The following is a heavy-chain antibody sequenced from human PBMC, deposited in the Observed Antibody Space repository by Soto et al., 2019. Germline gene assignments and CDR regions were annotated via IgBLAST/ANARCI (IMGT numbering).Heavy chain of an antibody. V-gene: IGHV4-39*07. Sequence: PWETLSRTCTVSGDSINSGTYYWGRIRQPPGKGLEWIGEITHSGSTNYKPSLKSRVTISIDTTKNQFSLRLSSVTAADTAVYYCARAGPRYCSGGSCYGPYMDVWGKGTTVTVSS. CDR2: ITHSGST. J-gene: IGHJ6*03. CDR1: GDSINSGTYY. CDR3: ARAGPRYCSGGSCYGPYMDV. D-gene: IGHD2-15*01.